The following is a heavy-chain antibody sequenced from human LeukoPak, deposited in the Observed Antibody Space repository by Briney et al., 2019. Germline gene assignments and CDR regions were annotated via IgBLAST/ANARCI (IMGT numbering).Heavy chain of an antibody. CDR3: ASKGPFYIY. J-gene: IGHJ4*02. Sequence: GGSLRLSCAASGFTFGTYAMSWVRQAPGKGLEWVSTITDSGLSTFYADSVRGRFTISRDNSKNTMYLQMISMRAEDTALYYCASKGPFYIYWGQGTLVTVSS. CDR1: GFTFGTYA. CDR2: ITDSGLST. V-gene: IGHV3-23*01.